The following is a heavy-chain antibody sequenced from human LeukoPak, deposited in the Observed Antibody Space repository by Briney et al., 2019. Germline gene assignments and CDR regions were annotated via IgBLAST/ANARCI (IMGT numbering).Heavy chain of an antibody. CDR1: GGSISSYY. Sequence: SETLSLTCTVSGGSISSYYWSWIRQPAGKGLEWIGRIYTSGSTNYNPSLKSRVTMSVDTSKNQFSLKLSSVTAADTAVYYCVRDFLSGDDTGPPFDPWGQGTLVTVSS. CDR2: IYTSGST. J-gene: IGHJ5*02. D-gene: IGHD4-17*01. V-gene: IGHV4-4*07. CDR3: VRDFLSGDDTGPPFDP.